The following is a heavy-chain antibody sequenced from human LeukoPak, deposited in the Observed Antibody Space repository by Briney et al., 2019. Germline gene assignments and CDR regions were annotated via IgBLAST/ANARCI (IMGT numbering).Heavy chain of an antibody. CDR1: GFTFSSYA. CDR2: ISGSGGST. Sequence: PGGSLRLSCAASGFTFSSYAMSWVRQAPGKGLEWVSAISGSGGSTYYADSVKGRFTISRDNSKNTLYQQMNSLRAEDTAVYYCAKVSGSYQYYFDYWGQGTLVTVSS. CDR3: AKVSGSYQYYFDY. D-gene: IGHD3-10*01. J-gene: IGHJ4*02. V-gene: IGHV3-23*01.